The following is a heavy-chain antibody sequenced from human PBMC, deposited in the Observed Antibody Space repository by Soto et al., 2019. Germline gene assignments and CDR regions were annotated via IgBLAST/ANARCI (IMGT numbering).Heavy chain of an antibody. CDR1: GFLVNSSY. CDR3: ARSGYSFAWGY. V-gene: IGHV3-53*01. CDR2: INSDGSK. Sequence: EVQLVESGGGLIPPGGSLRLSCAASGFLVNSSYMTWVRQAPGKGLEWLAMINSDGSKLYAESMKGRITISRDNSKNRLELLKSSIRAEDTAMYYCARSGYSFAWGYWGQGTLVIVTS. J-gene: IGHJ4*02. D-gene: IGHD5-18*01.